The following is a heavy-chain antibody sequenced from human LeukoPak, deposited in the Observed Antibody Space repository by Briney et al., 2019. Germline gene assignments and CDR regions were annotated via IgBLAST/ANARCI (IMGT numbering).Heavy chain of an antibody. CDR3: ARDRRIAAAGTALDY. Sequence: GGSLRLSCAASGFTFSSYAMHWVRQAPGKGQEWVAVISYDGSNKYYADSVKGRFTISRDNSKNTLYLQMNSLRAEDTAVYYCARDRRIAAAGTALDYWGQGTLVTVSS. V-gene: IGHV3-30-3*01. D-gene: IGHD6-13*01. J-gene: IGHJ4*02. CDR2: ISYDGSNK. CDR1: GFTFSSYA.